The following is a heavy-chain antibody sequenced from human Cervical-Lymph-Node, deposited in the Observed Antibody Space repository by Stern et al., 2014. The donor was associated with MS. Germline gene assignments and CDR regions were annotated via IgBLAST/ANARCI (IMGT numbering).Heavy chain of an antibody. J-gene: IGHJ6*02. CDR1: GYSFTSYG. CDR3: ARGGTTSAANYYYYGLDV. V-gene: IGHV1-18*01. D-gene: IGHD3-16*01. Sequence: VQLEESGPEVKKPGASVKVSCKASGYSFTSYGISWLRQAPGQGLEWMGWISAYNGNTYYTQNLQDRVTMTTDTSTNTAYMELRSLGSDDTAAYFCARGGTTSAANYYYYGLDVWGQGTTVTVSS. CDR2: ISAYNGNT.